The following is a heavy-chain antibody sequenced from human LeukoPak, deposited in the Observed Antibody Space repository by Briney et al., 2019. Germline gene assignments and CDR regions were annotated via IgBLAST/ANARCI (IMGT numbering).Heavy chain of an antibody. V-gene: IGHV4-39*07. CDR3: ARDHGHIVAKESPRRPFGY. CDR1: GGSISSSSYY. D-gene: IGHD5-12*01. J-gene: IGHJ4*02. Sequence: SENLSLTCTVSGGSISSSSYYWGWIRQPPGKGLEWIGSIYYSGSTYYNPSLKNRVTISVDTSKNQFSLKLSSVTAADTAVYYCARDHGHIVAKESPRRPFGYWGQGTLVTVSS. CDR2: IYYSGST.